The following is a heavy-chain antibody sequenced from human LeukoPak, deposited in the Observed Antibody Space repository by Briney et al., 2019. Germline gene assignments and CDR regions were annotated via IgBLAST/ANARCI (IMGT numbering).Heavy chain of an antibody. V-gene: IGHV4-39*01. CDR3: ATTSYYYDSPDY. Sequence: SETLSLTCTVSGGSISSTSYYWGWIRQPPGKGLEWIGSIYYSWDTYYNPSLKSRVTISVDTSKNQFSLKLSSVTAADTAAYYCATTSYYYDSPDYWGQGTLVTVSS. D-gene: IGHD3-22*01. CDR1: GGSISSTSYY. J-gene: IGHJ4*02. CDR2: IYYSWDT.